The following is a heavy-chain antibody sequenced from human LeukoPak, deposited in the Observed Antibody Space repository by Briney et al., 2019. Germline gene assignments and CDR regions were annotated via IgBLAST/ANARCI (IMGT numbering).Heavy chain of an antibody. J-gene: IGHJ6*02. CDR1: GGTFSSYA. CDR2: IIPILGIA. V-gene: IGHV1-69*04. D-gene: IGHD4-23*01. CDR3: ARDRRVGTTVVTRGYYYGMDV. Sequence: SVTVSFKASGGTFSSYAISWVRQAPGQGLEWMGRIIPILGIANNAQKFQGRVTITADKSTSTAYMELSSLRSEDTAVYYCARDRRVGTTVVTRGYYYGMDVWGQGTTVTVSS.